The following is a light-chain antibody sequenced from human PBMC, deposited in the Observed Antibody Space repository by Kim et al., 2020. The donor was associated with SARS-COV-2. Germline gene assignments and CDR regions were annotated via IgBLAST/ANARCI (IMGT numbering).Light chain of an antibody. CDR3: QAWDSSTVL. V-gene: IGLV3-1*01. Sequence: SVSSGQTASITCSVNKLGDKYVCWYQQKPGQSPMWVIYQDSKRPSGIPERFSGSNSGNTATLTISGTQAMDEADYYCQAWDSSTVLFGGGTKLTVL. J-gene: IGLJ2*01. CDR2: QDS. CDR1: KLGDKY.